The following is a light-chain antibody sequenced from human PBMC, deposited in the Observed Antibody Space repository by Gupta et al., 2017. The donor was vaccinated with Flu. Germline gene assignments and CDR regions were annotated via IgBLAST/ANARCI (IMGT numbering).Light chain of an antibody. CDR3: QQRNSSKWP. V-gene: IGKV1-17*01. CDR2: AAS. J-gene: IGKJ1*01. Sequence: DIQMTQPPSSLHESVGDRVTITCRASQEIRNDLGWYQQKPGKAPKRLIYAASRVESGVPSRFSGSGSGTEFTLTISSRQPEDFANYYCQQRNSSKWPFGQGTKVEIK. CDR1: QEIRND.